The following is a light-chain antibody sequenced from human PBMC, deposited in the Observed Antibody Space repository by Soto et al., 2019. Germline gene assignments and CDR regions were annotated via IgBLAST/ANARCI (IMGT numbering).Light chain of an antibody. V-gene: IGLV3-21*01. Sequence: SYELTQPPSVSVAPGKTAKITCGANNIGSKNVHWYHQKPGQAPVLVIFYDSDRPSGITERFSGSNSGNTATLTISRVEAGDEADYFCQLWDRTTDAVVFGGGTKLTVL. CDR2: YDS. CDR1: NIGSKN. CDR3: QLWDRTTDAVV. J-gene: IGLJ2*01.